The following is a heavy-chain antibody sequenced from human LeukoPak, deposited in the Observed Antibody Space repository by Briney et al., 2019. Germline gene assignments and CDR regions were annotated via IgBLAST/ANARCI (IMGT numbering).Heavy chain of an antibody. CDR3: ARDGSTDSSADYYWYFDL. V-gene: IGHV4-30-4*01. CDR2: IYYSGST. D-gene: IGHD3-22*01. CDR1: GGSISSGDYY. Sequence: SETLSLTCTVSGGSISSGDYYWSWIRQPPGKGLEWIGYIYYSGSTYYNPSLKSRVTISVDTSKNQFSLKLSSVTAADTAVYYCARDGSTDSSADYYWYFDLWGRDTLVTVSS. J-gene: IGHJ2*01.